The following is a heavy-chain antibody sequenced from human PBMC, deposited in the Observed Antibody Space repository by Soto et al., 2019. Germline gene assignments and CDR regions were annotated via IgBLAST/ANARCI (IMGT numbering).Heavy chain of an antibody. CDR2: ITGDGHRT. D-gene: IGHD3-22*01. V-gene: IGHV3-23*01. J-gene: IGHJ4*02. CDR3: AKRDYYDSATFSPLFES. CDR1: GVTFSGYA. Sequence: PGGSIRLSCTASGVTFSGYAMSWVRQSPGKELEWVAAITGDGHRTYYADSVEGRFTISRDNSKKTLFLQMNSLRTEDTAIYHSAKRDYYDSATFSPLFESWGQGVLVTVSS.